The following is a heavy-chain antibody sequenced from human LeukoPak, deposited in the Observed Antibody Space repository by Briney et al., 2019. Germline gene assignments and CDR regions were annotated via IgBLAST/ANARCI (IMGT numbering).Heavy chain of an antibody. V-gene: IGHV3-9*01. CDR2: ISWNSGSI. CDR1: GFTFSSYA. Sequence: GGSLRLSCPASGFTFSSYAMSWVRQAPGKGLEWVSGISWNSGSIGYADSVKGRFTISRDNAKNSLYLQMNSLRAEDTALYYCAKDPSSDFWSGIPDYWGQGTLVTVSS. CDR3: AKDPSSDFWSGIPDY. D-gene: IGHD3-3*01. J-gene: IGHJ4*02.